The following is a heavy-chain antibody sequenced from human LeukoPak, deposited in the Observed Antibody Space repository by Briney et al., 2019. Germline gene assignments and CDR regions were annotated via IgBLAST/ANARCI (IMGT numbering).Heavy chain of an antibody. J-gene: IGHJ4*02. CDR1: GFAFSNYA. Sequence: GGSLRLSCAASGFAFSNYAMHWVRQAPGKGLEWVAVISYDGSNKYYADSVKGRFTISRDNSKNTLYLQMNSLRAEDTAVYYCARDHRGVRDYFDYWGQGTLVTVSS. CDR2: ISYDGSNK. CDR3: ARDHRGVRDYFDY. V-gene: IGHV3-30-3*01. D-gene: IGHD3-10*01.